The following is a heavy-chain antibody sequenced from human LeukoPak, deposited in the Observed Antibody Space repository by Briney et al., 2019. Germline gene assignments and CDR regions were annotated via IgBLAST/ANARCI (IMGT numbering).Heavy chain of an antibody. CDR2: ISYDGSNK. V-gene: IGHV3-30*18. CDR1: GFTFSSYG. D-gene: IGHD6-19*01. J-gene: IGHJ4*02. CDR3: AKVDSSGGIRDY. Sequence: GGSLRLSCAASGFTFSSYGMHWVHQAPGKGLEWVAVISYDGSNKYYADSVKGRFTISRDNSKNTLYLQMNSLRAEDTAVYYCAKVDSSGGIRDYWGQGTLVTVSS.